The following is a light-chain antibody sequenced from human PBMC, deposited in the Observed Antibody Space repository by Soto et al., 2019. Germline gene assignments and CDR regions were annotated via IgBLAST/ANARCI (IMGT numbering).Light chain of an antibody. CDR3: SSYTSSSTLVV. CDR2: DVS. CDR1: SSDVGGYNY. V-gene: IGLV2-14*01. Sequence: SALTQPASVSGSPGQSITISCTGTSSDVGGYNYVSWYQQHPGKAPKLMIYDVSNRPSGVSNRFSGSKSGNTASLTISGLQAEDEADYYCSSYTSSSTLVVFGEGTQLTVL. J-gene: IGLJ2*01.